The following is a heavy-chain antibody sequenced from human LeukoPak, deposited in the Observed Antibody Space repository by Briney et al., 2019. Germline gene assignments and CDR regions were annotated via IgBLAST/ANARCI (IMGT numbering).Heavy chain of an antibody. Sequence: PGGSLRLSCAASGFTFSNAWMSWVRQAPGKGLEWVGRIKSKTDGGTTDYAAPVKGRFTISRDDSKNTLYLQMNSLRAEDTAVYYCARRFGAARDDYMDVWGKGTTVTVPS. CDR1: GFTFSNAW. CDR3: ARRFGAARDDYMDV. J-gene: IGHJ6*03. CDR2: IKSKTDGGTT. V-gene: IGHV3-15*01. D-gene: IGHD3-16*01.